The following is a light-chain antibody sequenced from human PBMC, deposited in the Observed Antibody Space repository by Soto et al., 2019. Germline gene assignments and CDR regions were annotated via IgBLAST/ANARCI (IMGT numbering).Light chain of an antibody. CDR3: QQYNNWPL. J-gene: IGKJ3*01. Sequence: EIVLTQSPVTLSLSPGEEATLSCRASQSVTTRYLAWYQQKPGQAPRLLMYGASNRATGIPDRFSGSGSGTEFTLTISSLQSEDFAVYYCQQYNNWPLFGPGTKVDIK. V-gene: IGKV3D-15*01. CDR2: GAS. CDR1: QSVTTRY.